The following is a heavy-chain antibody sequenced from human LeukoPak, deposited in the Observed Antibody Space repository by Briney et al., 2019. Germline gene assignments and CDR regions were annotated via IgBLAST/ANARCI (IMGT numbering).Heavy chain of an antibody. CDR1: GGSFSGYY. J-gene: IGHJ4*02. CDR3: ARGYDSSAYYPFNY. V-gene: IGHV4-59*01. D-gene: IGHD3-22*01. CDR2: ISDSGST. Sequence: SETLSLTCAVYGGSFSGYYWSWIRQPPGKGLEWIGYISDSGSTNYNPSLKSRVTTSVDTSKNQFSLMLSSVTAADTAVYYCARGYDSSAYYPFNYWGQGTLVTVSS.